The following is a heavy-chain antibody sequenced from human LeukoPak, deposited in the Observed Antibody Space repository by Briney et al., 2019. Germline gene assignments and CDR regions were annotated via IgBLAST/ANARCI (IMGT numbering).Heavy chain of an antibody. J-gene: IGHJ4*02. V-gene: IGHV3-48*03. CDR3: ARVTYDYVWGSYRTPFNY. CDR2: ISSSGSTI. CDR1: GFTFSSYE. D-gene: IGHD3-16*02. Sequence: PGGSLRLSCAASGFTFSSYEMNWVRQAPGKGLEWVSYISSSGSTIYSADSVKGRFTISRDNAKNSLYLQMNSLRAEDTAVYYCARVTYDYVWGSYRTPFNYWGQGTLVTVSS.